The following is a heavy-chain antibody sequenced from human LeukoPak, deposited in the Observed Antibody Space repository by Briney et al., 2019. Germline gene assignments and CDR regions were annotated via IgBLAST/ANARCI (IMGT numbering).Heavy chain of an antibody. CDR2: ISSSSSYI. D-gene: IGHD3-16*01. CDR3: ARDQGGPGGSGLDY. J-gene: IGHJ4*02. Sequence: GVSLRLSCAAPGFTFSSYSMNWVRQAPGKGLEWVSSISSSSSYIYYADSVKGRFTISRDNAKNSLYLQMNSLRAEDTAVYYCARDQGGPGGSGLDYWGQGTLVTVSS. CDR1: GFTFSSYS. V-gene: IGHV3-21*01.